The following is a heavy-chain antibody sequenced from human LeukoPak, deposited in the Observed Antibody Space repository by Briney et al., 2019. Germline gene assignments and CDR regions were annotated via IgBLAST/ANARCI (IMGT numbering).Heavy chain of an antibody. V-gene: IGHV4-59*01. J-gene: IGHJ6*03. D-gene: IGHD6-13*01. CDR1: GGSISSYY. CDR2: IYYSGST. CDR3: ARCSSSWYYYMDV. Sequence: PSETLSLTCTVSGGSISSYYWSWIRQPPGKGLEWIGYIYYSGSTNYNPSLKSRVTISVDTSKNQFSLKLSSVTAADTAVYYCARCSSSWYYYMDVWGKGTTVTVSS.